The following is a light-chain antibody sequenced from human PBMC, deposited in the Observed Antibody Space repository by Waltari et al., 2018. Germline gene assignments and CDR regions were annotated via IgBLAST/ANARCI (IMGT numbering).Light chain of an antibody. Sequence: DIVMTQSPDSLAVSLVERATINFKSSQSVFYITNNNNYLAWDQQKPGQPPKLLIYWASTRESGVPDRFSGSGSGTDFTLTISSLQAEDVAVYYCQQYYSTPRTFGQGTKLEIK. CDR1: QSVFYITNNNNY. V-gene: IGKV4-1*01. CDR3: QQYYSTPRT. CDR2: WAS. J-gene: IGKJ2*01.